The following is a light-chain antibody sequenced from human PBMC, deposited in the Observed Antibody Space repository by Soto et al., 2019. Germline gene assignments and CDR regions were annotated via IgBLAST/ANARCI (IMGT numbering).Light chain of an antibody. CDR3: QSDDPEVV. Sequence: NFMLTQPHSVSESPGKTVTISCTRSSGSIASNYVQWYQQRPGSAPTTVIYEDNQRPSGVPDRFSGSIDSSSNSASLTISGLKTEDEADYYCQSDDPEVVFGGGTKLTVL. V-gene: IGLV6-57*04. CDR1: SGSIASNY. CDR2: EDN. J-gene: IGLJ2*01.